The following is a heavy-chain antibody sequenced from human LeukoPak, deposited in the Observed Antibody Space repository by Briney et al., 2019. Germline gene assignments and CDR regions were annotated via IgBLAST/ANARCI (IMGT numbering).Heavy chain of an antibody. CDR1: GVSINTCCYY. D-gene: IGHD5-18*01. J-gene: IGHJ4*02. CDR2: KYYSGST. Sequence: PSETLSLTCDVSGVSINTCCYYWTWIRQPPGKGLEWIGYKYYSGSTRYNSSLRSRLTISVDSSKNQFSLMLTSVTAADTAVYYCARGRSYGFDFDSWGPGTLVIVSS. V-gene: IGHV4-61*01. CDR3: ARGRSYGFDFDS.